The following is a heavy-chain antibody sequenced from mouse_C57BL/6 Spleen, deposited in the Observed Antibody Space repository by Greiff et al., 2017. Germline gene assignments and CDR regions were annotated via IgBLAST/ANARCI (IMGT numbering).Heavy chain of an antibody. CDR2: IDPENGDT. V-gene: IGHV14-4*01. CDR1: GFNIKDDY. D-gene: IGHD2-2*01. Sequence: VQLQQSGAELVRPGASVKLSCTVSGFNIKDDYMHWVKQRPEQGLEGIGWIDPENGDTEYASKFQGKAPLTADTSSSTAYLQLSSLTSEDTAVYYCTTTRVREGFAYWGQGTLVTVSA. J-gene: IGHJ3*01. CDR3: TTTRVREGFAY.